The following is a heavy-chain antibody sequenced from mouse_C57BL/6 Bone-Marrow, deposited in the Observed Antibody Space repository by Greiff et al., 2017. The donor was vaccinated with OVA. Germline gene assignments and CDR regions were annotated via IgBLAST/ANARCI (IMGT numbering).Heavy chain of an antibody. Sequence: EVQLQQSGPVLVKPGASVKMSCKASGYTFTDYYMNWVKQSHGKSLEWIGVINPYNGGTSYNQKFKGKATLTVDKSSSTAYMELNSLTSEDSAVYYCARTLYYRAWFAYWGQGTLVTVSA. D-gene: IGHD1-1*01. CDR2: INPYNGGT. V-gene: IGHV1-19*01. CDR3: ARTLYYRAWFAY. J-gene: IGHJ3*01. CDR1: GYTFTDYY.